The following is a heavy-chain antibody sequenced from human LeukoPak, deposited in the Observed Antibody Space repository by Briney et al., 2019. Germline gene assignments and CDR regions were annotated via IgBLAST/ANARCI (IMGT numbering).Heavy chain of an antibody. CDR3: ARHSQYYYDSSGMFDY. CDR1: GGSISSSNW. J-gene: IGHJ4*02. D-gene: IGHD3-22*01. Sequence: SETLSLTCAVSGGSISSSNWWSWIRQPPGKGLEWIGRIYTSGSTNYNPSLKSRVTISVDTSKNQFSLKLSSVTAADTAVYYCARHSQYYYDSSGMFDYWGQGTLVTVSS. V-gene: IGHV4-4*02. CDR2: IYTSGST.